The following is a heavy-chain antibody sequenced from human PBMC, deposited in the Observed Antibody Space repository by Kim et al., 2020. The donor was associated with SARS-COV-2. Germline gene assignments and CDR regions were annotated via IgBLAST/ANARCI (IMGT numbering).Heavy chain of an antibody. V-gene: IGHV3-20*04. J-gene: IGHJ4*02. CDR1: GFTFDDYG. CDR3: TRSADPGIAAAGDY. CDR2: INWIGGNT. Sequence: GGSLRLSCAASGFTFDDYGMSWVRQAPGKGLEWVSGINWIGGNTVYADSVKGRFTISRDNAKNFLYLQMNSLRAEDTALYYCTRSADPGIAAAGDYWGQGTLVTVSS. D-gene: IGHD6-13*01.